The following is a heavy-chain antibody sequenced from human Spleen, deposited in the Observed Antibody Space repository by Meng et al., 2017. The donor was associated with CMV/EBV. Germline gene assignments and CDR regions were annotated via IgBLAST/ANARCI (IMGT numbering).Heavy chain of an antibody. J-gene: IGHJ4*02. Sequence: GESLKISCAASGFTFSSYWMSWVRQAPGKGLEWVANIKQDGSEKYYVDSVKGRFTISRDNAKNSLYLQMNSLRAEDTALYYCARRFDFWSGYGDYWGQGILVTVSS. CDR2: IKQDGSEK. V-gene: IGHV3-7*03. CDR1: GFTFSSYW. CDR3: ARRFDFWSGYGDY. D-gene: IGHD3-3*01.